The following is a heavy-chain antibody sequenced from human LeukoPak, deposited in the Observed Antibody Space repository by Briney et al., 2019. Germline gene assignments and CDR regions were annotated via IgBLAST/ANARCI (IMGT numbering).Heavy chain of an antibody. CDR2: ITSDGSST. J-gene: IGHJ4*02. CDR3: AKILGQQLVTTDK. Sequence: GGSLRLSCAASGLTFSNYWMHWVRQAPGKGLVWVSRITSDGSSTTYADSVKGRFTISRDNAKNMLYLQMNSLRAEDTAVYYCAKILGQQLVTTDKWGQGTLVTVSS. V-gene: IGHV3-74*01. D-gene: IGHD6-13*01. CDR1: GLTFSNYW.